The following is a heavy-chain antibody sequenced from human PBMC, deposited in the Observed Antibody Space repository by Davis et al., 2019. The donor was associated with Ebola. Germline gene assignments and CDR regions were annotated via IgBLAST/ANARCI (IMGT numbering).Heavy chain of an antibody. CDR3: ARKGSSKDSSGYYRNLAFDY. J-gene: IGHJ4*02. Sequence: PGGSLRLSCAASGFTFSSYWMSWVRQAPGKGLEWVANIKQDGSEKYYVDSVKGRFTISRDNAKNSLYLQMNSLRDEDTAVYYCARKGSSKDSSGYYRNLAFDYWGQGTLVTVSS. CDR1: GFTFSSYW. CDR2: IKQDGSEK. D-gene: IGHD3-22*01. V-gene: IGHV3-7*01.